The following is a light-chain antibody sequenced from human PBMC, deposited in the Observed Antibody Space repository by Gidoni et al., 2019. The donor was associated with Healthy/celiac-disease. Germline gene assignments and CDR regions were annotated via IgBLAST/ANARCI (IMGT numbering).Light chain of an antibody. V-gene: IGKV3-11*01. CDR3: QQRSNWWT. CDR1: QSVGSY. Sequence: EIVFTQSPATLSLSPGERATLSCRASQSVGSYLAWYQQKPGQAPRRRIYDASNRATGIPARVSGSGSGTDFTLTISSLEPEEFAVYYCQQRSNWWTFGQGTKVEIQ. CDR2: DAS. J-gene: IGKJ1*01.